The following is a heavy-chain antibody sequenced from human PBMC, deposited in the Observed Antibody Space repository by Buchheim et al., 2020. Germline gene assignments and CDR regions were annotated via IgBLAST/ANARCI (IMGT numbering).Heavy chain of an antibody. CDR1: GFTFSSYG. CDR2: ISYDGSNK. V-gene: IGHV3-30*18. CDR3: AKERTATTIYYYYGMDV. J-gene: IGHJ6*02. Sequence: QVQLVESGGGVVQPGRSLRLSCAASGFTFSSYGMHWVRQAPGKGLEWVAVISYDGSNKYYADSVKGRFTISRDNSKNTLYLHMNSLRAEDTAAYYCAKERTATTIYYYYGMDVWGQGTT. D-gene: IGHD5-24*01.